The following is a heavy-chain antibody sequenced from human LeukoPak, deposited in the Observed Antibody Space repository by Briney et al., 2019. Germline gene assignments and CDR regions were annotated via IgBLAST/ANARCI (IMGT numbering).Heavy chain of an antibody. CDR2: ISISSSYI. CDR1: GFTFSSYS. D-gene: IGHD3-9*01. V-gene: IGHV3-21*01. Sequence: GGSLRLSCAASGFTFSSYSMNWVRQAPGKGLEWVSSISISSSYIYYADSVKGRFTISRDNAKNSLYLQMNSLRAEDTAVYYCARDLLGVLRYFDWPRDYYYGMDVWGQGTTVTVSS. CDR3: ARDLLGVLRYFDWPRDYYYGMDV. J-gene: IGHJ6*02.